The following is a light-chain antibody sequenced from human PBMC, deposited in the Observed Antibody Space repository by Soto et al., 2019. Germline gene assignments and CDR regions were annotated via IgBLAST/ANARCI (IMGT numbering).Light chain of an antibody. V-gene: IGKV3-11*01. CDR1: QSFRGL. J-gene: IGKJ5*01. Sequence: EVVLTQSPVTLSLSPGERATLSCRASQSFRGLLAWYQQKPGQAPRLLIYDSYNMATGITPRFSGSGSGTDFTLTISSLEPEDSAVYYCQQRNMWPITFGQGTRLEIK. CDR3: QQRNMWPIT. CDR2: DSY.